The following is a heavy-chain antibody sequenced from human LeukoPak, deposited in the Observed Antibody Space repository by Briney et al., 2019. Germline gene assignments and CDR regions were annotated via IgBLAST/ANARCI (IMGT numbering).Heavy chain of an antibody. J-gene: IGHJ3*02. CDR1: GFTFSDNY. V-gene: IGHV3-11*06. D-gene: IGHD3-10*02. CDR2: ISSDTTYT. CDR3: ARDQSITTFGAFDI. Sequence: GGSLRLSCAASGFTFSDNYMNWIRQAPGKGLEWVSYISSDTTYTDYADSVKGRFTISRDNAKKLLYLQTNSLRAEDTAIYYCARDQSITTFGAFDIWGQGTMVTVSS.